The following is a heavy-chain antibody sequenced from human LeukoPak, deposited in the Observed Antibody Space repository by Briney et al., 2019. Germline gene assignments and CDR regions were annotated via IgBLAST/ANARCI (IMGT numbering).Heavy chain of an antibody. V-gene: IGHV4-38-2*01. Sequence: MSSETLSLTCGVSGYSIRTGYYWGWVRQPPGKDLEWIGSVYHSGSTYYNPSLKSRVNILVDTSKNQLSLSLTSVTAADTAVYYCARSYFSVGAFDIWGQGTMVTVSS. D-gene: IGHD2/OR15-2a*01. J-gene: IGHJ3*02. CDR1: GYSIRTGYY. CDR2: VYHSGST. CDR3: ARSYFSVGAFDI.